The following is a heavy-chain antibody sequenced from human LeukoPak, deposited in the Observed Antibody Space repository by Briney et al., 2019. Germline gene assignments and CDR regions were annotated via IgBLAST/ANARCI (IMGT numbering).Heavy chain of an antibody. D-gene: IGHD4-17*01. V-gene: IGHV3-23*01. J-gene: IGHJ3*02. Sequence: GGSLRLSCAASGFTITAYAMSWVRQSPGEGLEWVSGIGITSEYIHYAVSVKGRFTISRDNSKNTVYLEMSSLRAEDAAVYYCAKDPNGDYVGAFDTWGQGTMVIVSS. CDR3: AKDPNGDYVGAFDT. CDR2: IGITSEYI. CDR1: GFTITAYA.